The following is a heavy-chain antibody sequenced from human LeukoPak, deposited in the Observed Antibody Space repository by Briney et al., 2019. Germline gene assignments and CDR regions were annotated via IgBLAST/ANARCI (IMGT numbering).Heavy chain of an antibody. CDR2: IYYSGST. V-gene: IGHV4-59*12. Sequence: SETLSLTCTVSGGSISTYYWSWIRQPPGKGLEWIGYIYYSGSTNYSPSLKSRVTISVDRSKNQFSLKLSSVTAADTAVYYCAREPKTMGGYCSSTSCSSYFDYWGQGTLVTVSS. CDR1: GGSISTYY. D-gene: IGHD2-2*01. CDR3: AREPKTMGGYCSSTSCSSYFDY. J-gene: IGHJ4*02.